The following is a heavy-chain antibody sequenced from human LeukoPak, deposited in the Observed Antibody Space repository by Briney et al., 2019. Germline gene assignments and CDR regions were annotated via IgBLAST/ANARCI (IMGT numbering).Heavy chain of an antibody. D-gene: IGHD5/OR15-5a*01. V-gene: IGHV4-31*03. CDR2: IYYSGST. Sequence: SQTLSLTCTVSGGSISSGGYYWSWIRQHPGKGLEWIGYIYYSGSTYYNPSLKSRVTISVDTSKNQFSLKLSSVTAADTAVYHCARQTLRLRPNYFDYWGQGTLVTVSS. J-gene: IGHJ4*02. CDR3: ARQTLRLRPNYFDY. CDR1: GGSISSGGYY.